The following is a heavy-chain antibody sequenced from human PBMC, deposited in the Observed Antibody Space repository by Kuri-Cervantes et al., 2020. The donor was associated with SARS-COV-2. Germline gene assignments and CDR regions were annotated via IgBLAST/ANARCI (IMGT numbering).Heavy chain of an antibody. Sequence: ASVKVSCKAFGYTFSDHYMYWVRQATGQGLEWMGWMNPNSGITGYAQKFQGRVTMTRDTSRGTAYMELSSLRSDDTAVYFCARYLDWERGIDSWGQGSLVTVSS. CDR2: MNPNSGIT. V-gene: IGHV1-8*01. D-gene: IGHD3/OR15-3a*01. J-gene: IGHJ4*02. CDR3: ARYLDWERGIDS. CDR1: GYTFSDHY.